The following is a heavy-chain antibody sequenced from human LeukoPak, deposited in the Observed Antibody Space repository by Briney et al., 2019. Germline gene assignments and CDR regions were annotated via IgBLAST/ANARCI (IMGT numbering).Heavy chain of an antibody. D-gene: IGHD5-18*01. V-gene: IGHV3-13*01. Sequence: GGSLRLSCAVSGFTFSSHDLHWVRQAAGKGLEWVSTIGTTGDTFYPDSVKGRFTISKESAKNSLYLQMNSLRAGDTAVYYCARDLRGYRYGGYPYFYGMDVWGQGTTVTVSS. J-gene: IGHJ6*02. CDR3: ARDLRGYRYGGYPYFYGMDV. CDR2: IGTTGDT. CDR1: GFTFSSHD.